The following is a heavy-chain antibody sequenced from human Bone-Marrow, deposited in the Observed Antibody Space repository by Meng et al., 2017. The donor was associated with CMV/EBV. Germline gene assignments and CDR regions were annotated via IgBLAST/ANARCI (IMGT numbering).Heavy chain of an antibody. J-gene: IGHJ3*02. Sequence: SLKISCAASGFTFDDYAMHWVRQAPGKGLEWVSGISWNSGSIGYADSVKGRFTISRDNAKNSLYLQMNSLRAEDTALYYCAKAYYDILTGLGDDAFEIWGQGPMVTVSS. CDR2: ISWNSGSI. D-gene: IGHD3-9*01. V-gene: IGHV3-9*01. CDR3: AKAYYDILTGLGDDAFEI. CDR1: GFTFDDYA.